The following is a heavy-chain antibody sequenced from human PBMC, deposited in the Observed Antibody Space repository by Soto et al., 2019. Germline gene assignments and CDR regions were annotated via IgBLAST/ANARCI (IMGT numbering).Heavy chain of an antibody. CDR1: GYTFTNYY. Sequence: QVQLVQSGADVQKPGASVKVSCKASGYTFTNYYFSWARQAPGQGLEWMGWINTYNGNTKYAQNFQGRVSMTADTSTSTAYMELSCKRPDDTGVYYCERDQRSTNAAEDYWGQGTQVPGSS. CDR2: INTYNGNT. V-gene: IGHV1-18*01. CDR3: ERDQRSTNAAEDY. D-gene: IGHD6-25*01. J-gene: IGHJ4*02.